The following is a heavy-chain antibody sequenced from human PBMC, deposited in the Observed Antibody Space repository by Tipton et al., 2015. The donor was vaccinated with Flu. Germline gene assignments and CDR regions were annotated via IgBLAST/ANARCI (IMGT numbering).Heavy chain of an antibody. CDR2: ISSDGGVT. CDR3: VRQIGGGDCY. CDR1: GFTFSTYW. D-gene: IGHD2-21*01. J-gene: IGHJ4*02. Sequence: SLRLSCAASGFTFSTYWMHWVRQAPGKGLVWVSRISSDGGVTNYADSMKGRFSISRDNAKNTLYLQMISVRVEDTAVYYCVRQIGGGDCYWGQGTLVTVSS. V-gene: IGHV3-74*01.